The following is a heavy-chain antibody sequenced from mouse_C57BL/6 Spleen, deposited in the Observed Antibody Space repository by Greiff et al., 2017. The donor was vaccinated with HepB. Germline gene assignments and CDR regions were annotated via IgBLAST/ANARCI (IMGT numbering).Heavy chain of an antibody. CDR2: IDPSDSYT. CDR3: ARWRPHYFDY. Sequence: QVQLQQPGAELVMPGASVKLSCKASGYTFTSYWMHWVKQRPGQGLEWIGEIDPSDSYTNYNQKFKGKSTLTVDKSSSTAYMQLSSLTSEDSAVYYCARWRPHYFDYWGQGTTLTVSS. J-gene: IGHJ2*01. V-gene: IGHV1-69*01. CDR1: GYTFTSYW.